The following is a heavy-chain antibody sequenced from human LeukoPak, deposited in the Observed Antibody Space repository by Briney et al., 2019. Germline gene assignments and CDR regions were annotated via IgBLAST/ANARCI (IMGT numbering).Heavy chain of an antibody. J-gene: IGHJ4*02. CDR3: AKDRWAVAGTGFDY. CDR2: ISATGNYI. D-gene: IGHD6-19*01. V-gene: IGHV3-21*04. Sequence: PGGSLRLSCAASGFIFSSYSMNWVRQAPGKGLEWVSSISATGNYIYYADSVKGRFTISRDKSRSTLSLQMNSLRGEDTAVYYCAKDRWAVAGTGFDYWGQGILVTVSS. CDR1: GFIFSSYS.